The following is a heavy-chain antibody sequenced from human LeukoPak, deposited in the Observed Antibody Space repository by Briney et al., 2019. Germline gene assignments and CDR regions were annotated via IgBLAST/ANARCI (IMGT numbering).Heavy chain of an antibody. J-gene: IGHJ6*02. Sequence: PGGSLRLSCAASGFTFSSYSMNWIRQPPGKGLEWIGEINHSGSTNYNPSLKSRVTISVDTSKNQFSLKLSSVTAADTAVYYCARGERGLWSLYGMDVWGQGTTVTVSS. CDR1: GFTFSSYS. CDR2: INHSGST. D-gene: IGHD4/OR15-4a*01. CDR3: ARGERGLWSLYGMDV. V-gene: IGHV4-34*01.